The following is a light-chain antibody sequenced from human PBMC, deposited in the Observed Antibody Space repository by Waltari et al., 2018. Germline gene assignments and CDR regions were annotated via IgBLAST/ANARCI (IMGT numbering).Light chain of an antibody. V-gene: IGLV2-14*01. J-gene: IGLJ3*02. Sequence: QSALTQPASVSGSPGQSITISCTGTSSDVGSYNYVSWYQPHPGKAPKLMTYDVTKRPSGVSNRFSGSKSGNTASLTISGRQAEDEADYYCSSYTSSSTWVFGGGTKLTGL. CDR3: SSYTSSSTWV. CDR2: DVT. CDR1: SSDVGSYNY.